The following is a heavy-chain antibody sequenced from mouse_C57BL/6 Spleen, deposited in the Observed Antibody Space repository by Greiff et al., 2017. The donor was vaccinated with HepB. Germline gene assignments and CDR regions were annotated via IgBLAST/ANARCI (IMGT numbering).Heavy chain of an antibody. CDR2: IYPGDGDT. CDR3: ARSITTVVAHFDY. D-gene: IGHD1-1*01. Sequence: VQLKESGPELVKPGASVKISCKASGYAFSSSWMNWVKQRPGKGLEWIGRIYPGDGDTNYNGKFKGKATLTADKSSSTAYMQLSSLTSEDSAVYVCARSITTVVAHFDYWGQGTTLTVSS. V-gene: IGHV1-82*01. CDR1: GYAFSSSW. J-gene: IGHJ2*01.